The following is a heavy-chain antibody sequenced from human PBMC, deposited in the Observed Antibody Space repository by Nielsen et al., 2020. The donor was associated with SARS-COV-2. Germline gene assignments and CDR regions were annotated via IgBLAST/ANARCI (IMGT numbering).Heavy chain of an antibody. D-gene: IGHD6-6*01. J-gene: IGHJ4*02. CDR3: AREQLGYFDY. V-gene: IGHV3-33*01. CDR1: GFTFSSYG. Sequence: GESLKISCAASGFTFSSYGMHWVRQAPGKGLEWVAVIWYDGSNKYYADSVKGRSTISRDNSKNTLYLQMNSLRAEDTAVYYCAREQLGYFDYWGQGTLVTVSS. CDR2: IWYDGSNK.